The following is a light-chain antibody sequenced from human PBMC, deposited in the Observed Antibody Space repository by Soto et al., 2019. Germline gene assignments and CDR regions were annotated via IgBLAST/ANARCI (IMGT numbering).Light chain of an antibody. CDR3: SSYTSSSTQVV. J-gene: IGLJ2*01. CDR2: EVS. CDR1: SSDVGGYNY. Sequence: QSALTQPASVSGSPGQSITISCTGTSSDVGGYNYVSWYQQHPGKAPKLMIYEVSNRHSGVSNRFSGSKSGNTASLTISGRQAEDEADYYCSSYTSSSTQVVFGGGTKLPVL. V-gene: IGLV2-14*01.